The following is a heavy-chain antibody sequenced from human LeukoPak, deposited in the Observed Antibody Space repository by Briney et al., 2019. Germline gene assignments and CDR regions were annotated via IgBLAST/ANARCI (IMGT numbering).Heavy chain of an antibody. D-gene: IGHD6-19*01. Sequence: GGSLRLSCAASGFTFSDYYMSWIRQAPGKGLEWVSYISSSSSYTNYADSVKGRFTISRDNAKNSPYLQMNSLRAEDTAVYYCARDPPGGAVAGTDYWGQGTLVTVSS. V-gene: IGHV3-11*05. J-gene: IGHJ4*02. CDR2: ISSSSSYT. CDR1: GFTFSDYY. CDR3: ARDPPGGAVAGTDY.